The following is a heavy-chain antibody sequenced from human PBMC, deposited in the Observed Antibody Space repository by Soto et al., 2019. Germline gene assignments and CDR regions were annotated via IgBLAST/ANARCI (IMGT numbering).Heavy chain of an antibody. Sequence: QVQLVQSGAEVKKPGASVKVSCKASGYTFTSYDINWVRQATGQGLEWMGWMNPNSGNTGYAQKFTGRVTMTRNTSISTANMELSSLRSEDTAVYDCASREIRGYSYGYWFDPWGQGTLVTVSS. J-gene: IGHJ5*02. D-gene: IGHD5-18*01. CDR1: GYTFTSYD. CDR3: ASREIRGYSYGYWFDP. V-gene: IGHV1-8*01. CDR2: MNPNSGNT.